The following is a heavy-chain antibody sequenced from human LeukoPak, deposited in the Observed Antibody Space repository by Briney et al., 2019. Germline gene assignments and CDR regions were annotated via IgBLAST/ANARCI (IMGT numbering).Heavy chain of an antibody. J-gene: IGHJ4*02. CDR2: IIPIFGTA. CDR3: ARARGYYPDYYFDY. CDR1: GGTFSSYA. D-gene: IGHD3-22*01. Sequence: SVKVSCKASGGTFSSYAINWVRQAPGQGLEWMGRIIPIFGTANYAQKFQGRVTITTDESTSTAYMELSSLRSEDTAVYYCARARGYYPDYYFDYWGQGTLVTVSS. V-gene: IGHV1-69*05.